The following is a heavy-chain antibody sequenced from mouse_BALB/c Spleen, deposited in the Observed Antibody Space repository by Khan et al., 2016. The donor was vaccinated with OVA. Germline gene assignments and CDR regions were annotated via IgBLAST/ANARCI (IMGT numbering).Heavy chain of an antibody. D-gene: IGHD1-2*01. CDR3: ARIIHGHQTLIAY. CDR2: INTYNDYT. CDR1: GYTFTNYV. Sequence: VQLQQSGPELVKPGASVKMSCKASGYTFTNYVMHWVKQKPGQGLEWVGYINTYNDYTKFNEKFKGKATLTSDKSSSTAYMKLSSLSYDDSACYYGARIIHGHQTLIAYWGQGTLVTVSA. V-gene: IGHV1S136*01. J-gene: IGHJ3*01.